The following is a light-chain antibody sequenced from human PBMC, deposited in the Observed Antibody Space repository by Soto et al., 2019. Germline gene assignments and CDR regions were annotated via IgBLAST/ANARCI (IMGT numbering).Light chain of an antibody. V-gene: IGKV3-20*01. CDR2: DAS. CDR1: QSVSSGY. CDR3: RQYGGSPRT. Sequence: EIVLTQSPGTLSLSPGERGTLSCRASQSVSSGYLAWYQQKPGQAPRLLIYDASSRATGIPDRFSGSGSGTDFTLTISRLEPEDFAVYYCRQYGGSPRTFGQGTKVDIK. J-gene: IGKJ1*01.